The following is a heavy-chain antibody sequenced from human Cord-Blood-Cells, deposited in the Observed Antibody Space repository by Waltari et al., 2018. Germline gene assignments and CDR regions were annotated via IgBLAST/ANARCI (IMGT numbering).Heavy chain of an antibody. CDR2: IYYSGST. CDR3: ARGKTVTYWYFDL. J-gene: IGHJ2*01. D-gene: IGHD1-1*01. Sequence: QVQLQESGPGLVKPSETLSLTCTVSGGSISSYYWSWIRQPPGKGLEWIGYIYYSGSTNYNPSLKSRVTKSVDTSKNQFSLKLSSVTAADTAVYYCARGKTVTYWYFDLWGRGTLVTVSS. V-gene: IGHV4-59*01. CDR1: GGSISSYY.